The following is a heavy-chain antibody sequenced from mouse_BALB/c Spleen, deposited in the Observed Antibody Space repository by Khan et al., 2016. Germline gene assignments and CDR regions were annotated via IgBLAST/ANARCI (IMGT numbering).Heavy chain of an antibody. Sequence: EVELVESGGGLVQPGGSLKLSCSTSGFTFSDYYMYWVRQTPEKRLEWVAYISNGGGSTYYPDTVKGRFTISRDNAKNTLYLQMSRLKSEDTAMYFCARSNPGFVYWGQGTLVTVSA. V-gene: IGHV5-12*02. D-gene: IGHD2-5*01. CDR1: GFTFSDYY. J-gene: IGHJ3*01. CDR2: ISNGGGST. CDR3: ARSNPGFVY.